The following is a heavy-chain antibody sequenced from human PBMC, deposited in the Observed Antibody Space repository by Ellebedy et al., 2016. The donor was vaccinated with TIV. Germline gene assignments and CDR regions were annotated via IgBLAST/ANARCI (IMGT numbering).Heavy chain of an antibody. CDR2: MSSGGVT. V-gene: IGHV3-53*01. J-gene: IGHJ4*02. CDR3: AKEVAIVYASPFDS. CDR1: GFTVSNDY. D-gene: IGHD2-21*01. Sequence: GESLKISCAASGFTVSNDYMTWVRQAPGMGLEGVSYMSSGGVTDYADSVKGRFTISRDDSKNTMYLQMNSLRAEDTAVYYCAKEVAIVYASPFDSWGQGTLVTVSS.